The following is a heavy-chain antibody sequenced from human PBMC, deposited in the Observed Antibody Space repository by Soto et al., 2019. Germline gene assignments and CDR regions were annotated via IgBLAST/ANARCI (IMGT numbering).Heavy chain of an antibody. CDR2: IIPALGTA. CDR3: ARPDFGDYWYFDL. Sequence: QDQLVQSGAEVKKPGSSVKVSCKASGGTFSSHTFSWVRQAPGQGLEWMGRIIPALGTATYAQKFQGRVTITADESATTVYMELNSLRSEDTAVYYCARPDFGDYWYFDLWGRCTLVTVSS. V-gene: IGHV1-69*08. CDR1: GGTFSSHT. J-gene: IGHJ2*01. D-gene: IGHD4-17*01.